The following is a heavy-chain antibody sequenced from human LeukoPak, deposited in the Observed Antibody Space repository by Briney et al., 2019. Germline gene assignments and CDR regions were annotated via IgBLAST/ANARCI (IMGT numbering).Heavy chain of an antibody. D-gene: IGHD3-10*01. CDR3: ARLVRTTLCFDY. CDR2: IYYSGST. CDR1: GGSISSSSYY. Sequence: SETLSLTCTVSGGSISSSSYYWGWIRQPPGKGLEWIGSIYYSGSTYYNPSLKSRVTISVDTSKNQFSPKLSSVTAADTAVYYCARLVRTTLCFDYWGQGTLVTVSS. J-gene: IGHJ4*02. V-gene: IGHV4-39*07.